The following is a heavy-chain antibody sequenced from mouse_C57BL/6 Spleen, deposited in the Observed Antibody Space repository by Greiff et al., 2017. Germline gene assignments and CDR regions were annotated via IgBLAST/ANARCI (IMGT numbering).Heavy chain of an antibody. CDR1: GFTFSNYW. V-gene: IGHV6-3*01. D-gene: IGHD2-2*01. J-gene: IGHJ4*01. Sequence: EVQLVESGGGLVQPGGSMKLSCVASGFTFSNYWMNWVRQSPEKGLEWVAQLRLKSDNYATNYAESVKGRFTISRDDSKSSVYLQMNNLRAEDTGIYDCTCGGWLRNVYAMDYWGQGTSVTVSS. CDR3: TCGGWLRNVYAMDY. CDR2: LRLKSDNYAT.